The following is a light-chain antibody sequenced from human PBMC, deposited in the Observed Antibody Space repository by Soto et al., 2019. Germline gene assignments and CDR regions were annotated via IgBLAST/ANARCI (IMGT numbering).Light chain of an antibody. Sequence: EIVMTQSPATLSVSPGERATLSCRASQSVSSNLAWYQQKPDQAPRLLIYGASTRATGIPARFSGSGSGTEFTLTIGSLQSEDLAVYSCQQYNYWPWTFGQGTKVEIK. CDR1: QSVSSN. V-gene: IGKV3-15*01. CDR3: QQYNYWPWT. CDR2: GAS. J-gene: IGKJ1*01.